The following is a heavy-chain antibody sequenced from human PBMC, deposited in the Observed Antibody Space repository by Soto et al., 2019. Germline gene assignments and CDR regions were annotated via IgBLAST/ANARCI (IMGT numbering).Heavy chain of an antibody. CDR1: GDSVTFGHYY. CDR3: ASSSLYGMDV. Sequence: SETLSLTCIVSGDSVTFGHYYWSWIRQPPGKGLEWIGHIFFTGATNYSPSLKSRVTMSVDSSKNQFSLKVGSVTAADTAVYYCASSSLYGMDVWGQGTTVTVSS. V-gene: IGHV4-61*01. CDR2: IFFTGAT. J-gene: IGHJ6*02.